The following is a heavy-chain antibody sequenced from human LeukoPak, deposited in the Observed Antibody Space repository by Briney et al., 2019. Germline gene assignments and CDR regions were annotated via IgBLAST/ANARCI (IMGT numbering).Heavy chain of an antibody. Sequence: PSETLSLTCTVSGGSISSYYWSWIRQPPGKGLEWIGYIYYSGSTNYNPSLKSRVTISVDTSKSQFSLKLSSVTAADTAVYYCARGRRELNFDYWGQGTLVTVSS. V-gene: IGHV4-59*12. CDR3: ARGRRELNFDY. D-gene: IGHD1-26*01. CDR1: GGSISSYY. J-gene: IGHJ4*02. CDR2: IYYSGST.